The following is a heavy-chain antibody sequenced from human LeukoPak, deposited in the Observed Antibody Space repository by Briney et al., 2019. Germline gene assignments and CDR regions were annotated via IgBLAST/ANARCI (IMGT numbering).Heavy chain of an antibody. CDR2: ISYDGSNK. CDR1: GFTFSSYG. Sequence: PGGSLRLSCAASGFTFSSYGMQWVRQAPGKGLEWVAFISYDGSNKYYPDSVKGRFTISRDNSKNTLYLQMNSLRAEDTAVYYCAKDLSNWNVVTTPDYWGQGTLVTVSS. V-gene: IGHV3-30*02. CDR3: AKDLSNWNVVTTPDY. D-gene: IGHD1-20*01. J-gene: IGHJ4*02.